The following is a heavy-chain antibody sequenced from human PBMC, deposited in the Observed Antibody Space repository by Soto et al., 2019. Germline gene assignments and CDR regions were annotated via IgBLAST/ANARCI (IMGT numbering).Heavy chain of an antibody. CDR1: GGSISSSSYY. CDR2: IYYSGST. V-gene: IGHV4-39*01. Sequence: SETLSLTCTVSGGSISSSSYYWGWIRQPPGKGLEWIGSIYYSGSTYYNPSLRSRVTISVDTSKNHFSLRLSSVTAADTAVYYCARHAPFYTTVTTSDYWGQGTQVTVSS. D-gene: IGHD4-17*01. CDR3: ARHAPFYTTVTTSDY. J-gene: IGHJ4*02.